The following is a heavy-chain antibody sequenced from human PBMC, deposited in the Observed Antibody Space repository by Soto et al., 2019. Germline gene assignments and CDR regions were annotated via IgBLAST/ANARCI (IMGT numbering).Heavy chain of an antibody. CDR2: INPNSGGT. D-gene: IGHD3-3*01. Sequence: WASVKVSCKTSGYTFTGYYMHWVRQAPGQGLEWMGWINPNSGGTNYAQKFQGRVTMTRDTSISTAYMELSRLRSDDTAVYYCARWGNDFWSDTAHYYYGMDVWGQGTTVTVSS. CDR1: GYTFTGYY. CDR3: ARWGNDFWSDTAHYYYGMDV. V-gene: IGHV1-2*02. J-gene: IGHJ6*02.